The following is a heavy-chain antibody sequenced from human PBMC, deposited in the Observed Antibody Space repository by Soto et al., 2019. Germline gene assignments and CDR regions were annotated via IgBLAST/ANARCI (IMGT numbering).Heavy chain of an antibody. Sequence: SVKVSCKASGGTFSSYAISWVRQAPGQGLEWMGGIIPIFGTANYAQKFQGRVTITADESTSTAYMELSSLRSEDTAVYYCAGLDYGDFNFDYWGQGTLVTVSS. CDR2: IIPIFGTA. J-gene: IGHJ4*02. CDR1: GGTFSSYA. CDR3: AGLDYGDFNFDY. D-gene: IGHD4-17*01. V-gene: IGHV1-69*01.